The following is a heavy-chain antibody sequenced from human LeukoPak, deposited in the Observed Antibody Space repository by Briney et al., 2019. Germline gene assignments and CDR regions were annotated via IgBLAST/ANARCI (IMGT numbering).Heavy chain of an antibody. Sequence: GESLKISCKASGYSFTTYWIGWVRQMPGKGLEWMGIIYPGDSDTKYSPSFQGQVTISADKSISTAYLQWSSLKDSDTAMYYCARHGGGYCRTTSCYLFDPWGQGTLVTVSS. D-gene: IGHD2-2*01. J-gene: IGHJ5*02. CDR1: GYSFTTYW. CDR3: ARHGGGYCRTTSCYLFDP. V-gene: IGHV5-51*01. CDR2: IYPGDSDT.